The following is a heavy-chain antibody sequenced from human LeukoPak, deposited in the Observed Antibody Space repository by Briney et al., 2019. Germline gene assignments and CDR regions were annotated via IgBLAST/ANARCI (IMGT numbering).Heavy chain of an antibody. J-gene: IGHJ4*02. CDR2: IYYTGRT. CDR3: ARHKLPIDY. CDR1: GGSIGTYY. Sequence: SGPTLVNPSETLSLTCTVSGGSIGTYYWSWIRQPPGKGLEWIGFIYYTGRTSYNPSLKSRVTISVDTSKNQFSLNLTSVTAADTAVYYCARHKLPIDYWGQGTLVTVSS. V-gene: IGHV4-59*08. D-gene: IGHD6-6*01.